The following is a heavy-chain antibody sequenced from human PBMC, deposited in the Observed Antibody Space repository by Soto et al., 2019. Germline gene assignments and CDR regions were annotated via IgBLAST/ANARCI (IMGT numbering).Heavy chain of an antibody. CDR2: IYPGDSDT. J-gene: IGHJ3*02. Sequence: GESLKISCKGSGYSFTSYWIGWVRQMPGKGLEWMGIIYPGDSDTRYSPSFQGQVTISADKSISTAYLQWSSLKASDTAMYYCASAKLDIVVVPAPDAFDIWGQGTMVTVS. V-gene: IGHV5-51*01. CDR3: ASAKLDIVVVPAPDAFDI. CDR1: GYSFTSYW. D-gene: IGHD2-2*01.